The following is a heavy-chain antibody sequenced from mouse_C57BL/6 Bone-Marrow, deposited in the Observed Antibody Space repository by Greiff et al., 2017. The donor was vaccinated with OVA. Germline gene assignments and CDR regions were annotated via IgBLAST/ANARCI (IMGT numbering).Heavy chain of an antibody. CDR1: GYAFTNYL. CDR2: INPGSGGT. Sequence: QVHVKQPGAELVRPGTSVKVSCKASGYAFTNYLIEWVKQRPGQGLEWIGVINPGSGGTNYNEKFKGKATLTADKSSSTAYMQLSSLTSEDSAVYFCARSFTTVVAEYFDVWGTGTTVTVSS. CDR3: ARSFTTVVAEYFDV. V-gene: IGHV1-54*01. J-gene: IGHJ1*03. D-gene: IGHD1-1*01.